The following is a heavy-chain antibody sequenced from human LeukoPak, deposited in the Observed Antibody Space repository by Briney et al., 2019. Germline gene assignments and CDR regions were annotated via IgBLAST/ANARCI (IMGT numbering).Heavy chain of an antibody. D-gene: IGHD6-19*01. CDR3: ARAERDSSGWYYLEY. J-gene: IGHJ4*02. CDR1: GGSFIGYY. Sequence: SETLSLTCAVSGGSFIGYYWSWIRQPPGKGLEWIGEVNHSGSTIYNPSLKSRVTISVDTSKNQFSLKLSSVTAADTAMYYCARAERDSSGWYYLEYWGQGTLVTVSS. V-gene: IGHV4-34*01. CDR2: VNHSGST.